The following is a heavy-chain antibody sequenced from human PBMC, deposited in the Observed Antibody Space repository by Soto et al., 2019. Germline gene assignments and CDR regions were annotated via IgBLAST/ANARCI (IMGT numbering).Heavy chain of an antibody. V-gene: IGHV1-2*02. CDR1: GYTFTAYY. Sequence: QVQLVQTGAEVKKPGASVKVSCKASGYTFTAYYMHWVRQAPGQGLEWMGWINPNSGGTYHAQNFQGRVTMTRDTSTTTAYMELASLRSDDTAVYYCARGGGRGYNELDPWGPGTLVIVSS. CDR2: INPNSGGT. CDR3: ARGGGRGYNELDP. D-gene: IGHD5-12*01. J-gene: IGHJ5*02.